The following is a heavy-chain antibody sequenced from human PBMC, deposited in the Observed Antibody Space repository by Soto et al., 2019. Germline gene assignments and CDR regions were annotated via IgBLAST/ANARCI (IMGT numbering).Heavy chain of an antibody. CDR3: ARVGPTSSGYQGYYFDY. D-gene: IGHD3-22*01. V-gene: IGHV4-61*01. Sequence: QVQLQESGPGLVKPSETLSLTCTVSGGSVSSGSYYWSWIRQPPGKGLEWIGYIYYSGSTNYNPSLTSRVTISVDTSKNQFSLKLSSVTAADTAVYYCARVGPTSSGYQGYYFDYWGQGTLVTVSS. CDR1: GGSVSSGSYY. J-gene: IGHJ4*02. CDR2: IYYSGST.